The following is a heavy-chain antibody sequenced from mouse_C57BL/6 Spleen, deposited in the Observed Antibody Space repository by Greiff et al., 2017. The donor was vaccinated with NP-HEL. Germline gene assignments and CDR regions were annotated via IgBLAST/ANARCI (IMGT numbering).Heavy chain of an antibody. J-gene: IGHJ4*01. CDR2: INPSTGGT. CDR3: ACGLYAMDY. V-gene: IGHV1-42*01. Sequence: EVKLMESGPELVKPGASVKISCKASGYSFTGYYMNWVKQSPEKSLEWIGEINPSTGGTTYNQKFKAKATLTVDKSSSTAYMQLKSLTSEDSAVYYCACGLYAMDYWGQGTSVTVSS. CDR1: GYSFTGYY.